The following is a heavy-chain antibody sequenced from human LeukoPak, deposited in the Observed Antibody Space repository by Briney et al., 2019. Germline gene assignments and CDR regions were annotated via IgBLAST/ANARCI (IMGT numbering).Heavy chain of an antibody. CDR3: ARARGSSSWFVDQNPRRNWFDP. V-gene: IGHV1-2*02. CDR2: INPNSGFT. D-gene: IGHD6-13*01. Sequence: ASVKVSCKASGYTFTGYYMHWVRQAPGQGLEWMGWINPNSGFTNYAQKFQGRVTMTSDTSISTAYMELDSLISDDTAVYYCARARGSSSWFVDQNPRRNWFDPWGQGTLVTVSS. J-gene: IGHJ5*02. CDR1: GYTFTGYY.